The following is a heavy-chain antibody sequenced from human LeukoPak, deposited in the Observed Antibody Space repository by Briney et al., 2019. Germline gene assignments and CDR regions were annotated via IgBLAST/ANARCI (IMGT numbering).Heavy chain of an antibody. V-gene: IGHV3-21*04. Sequence: GGSLRLSCAASGFTFSSYSMNWVRQAPGKWLEWVAGVSARTNRTFYADSVEGRFTISRDNSKNTLYLQMDSLRGDDTAVYYCTREIGVPAWFDPWGQGTLVIVSS. D-gene: IGHD3-10*01. J-gene: IGHJ5*02. CDR3: TREIGVPAWFDP. CDR2: VSARTNRT. CDR1: GFTFSSYS.